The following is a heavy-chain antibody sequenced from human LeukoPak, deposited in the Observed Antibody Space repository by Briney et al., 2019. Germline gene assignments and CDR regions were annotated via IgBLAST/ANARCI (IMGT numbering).Heavy chain of an antibody. Sequence: GSLRLSCAASGFTFGDYAMTWVRQPPGKGLEWIGEIIHSGSTNYNPSLKSRVTISVDTSKNQFSLKLSSVTAADTAVYYCARLTDGSGSTFDYWGQGTLVTVSS. CDR1: GFTFGDYA. V-gene: IGHV4-34*12. D-gene: IGHD3-10*01. CDR2: IIHSGST. CDR3: ARLTDGSGSTFDY. J-gene: IGHJ4*02.